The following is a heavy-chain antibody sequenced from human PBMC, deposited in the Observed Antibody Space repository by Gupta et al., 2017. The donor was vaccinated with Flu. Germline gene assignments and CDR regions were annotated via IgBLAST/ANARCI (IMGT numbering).Heavy chain of an antibody. V-gene: IGHV4-34*01. CDR1: GGSFSGYY. CDR3: ARGDPRMYYDFWSGYYGWFDP. CDR2: INHSGST. D-gene: IGHD3-3*01. Sequence: QVQLQQWGAGLLKPSETLSLTCAVYGGSFSGYYWRWIRQPPGKGLEWIGEINHSGSTNYNPSLKSRVTISVDTSKNQFSLKLSSVTAADTAVYYCARGDPRMYYDFWSGYYGWFDPWGQGTLVTVSS. J-gene: IGHJ5*02.